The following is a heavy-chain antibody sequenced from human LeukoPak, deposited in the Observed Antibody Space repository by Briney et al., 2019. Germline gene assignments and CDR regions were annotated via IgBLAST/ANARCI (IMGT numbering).Heavy chain of an antibody. V-gene: IGHV3-21*01. D-gene: IGHD2-2*01. CDR1: GFTFSSYS. CDR3: ASVRYCSSTSCLEGALDP. J-gene: IGHJ5*02. CDR2: ISSSSSYI. Sequence: GGSLRLSCAASGFTFSSYSMNWVRQAPGKGLEWVSSISSSSSYIYYADSVKGRFTISRDNAQHSLYLQMNSLRAEDTAVYYCASVRYCSSTSCLEGALDPWGQGTLVTVSS.